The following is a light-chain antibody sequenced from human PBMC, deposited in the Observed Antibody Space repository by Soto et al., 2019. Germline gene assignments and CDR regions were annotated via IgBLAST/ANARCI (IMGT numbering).Light chain of an antibody. CDR1: STNIGNNY. J-gene: IGLJ3*02. CDR2: DNY. V-gene: IGLV1-51*01. Sequence: QSVLTQPPSVSAAPGQKVTISCFGSSTNIGNNYVSWYQQLPGTAPKLLIYDNYKRPSGIPDRFSGSKSGTSATLGITGLQKGDEAGYYCGTWDSSLTAAVFGGGTKVTVL. CDR3: GTWDSSLTAAV.